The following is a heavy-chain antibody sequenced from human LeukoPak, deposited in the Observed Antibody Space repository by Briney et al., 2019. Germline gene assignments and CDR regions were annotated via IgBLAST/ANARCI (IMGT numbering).Heavy chain of an antibody. J-gene: IGHJ3*02. D-gene: IGHD2-2*02. CDR1: GDSVSSNSAA. CDR3: AAGYCSSTNCYMGAFDI. V-gene: IGHV6-1*01. Sequence: SQTLSLTCAISGDSVSSNSAAWNWIRQSPSRGLEWLGRTYYRSKWYNDYAVSVKSRITINPDTSKNQFSLQLNSVTPEDTTVYYCAAGYCSSTNCYMGAFDIWGQGTMVTVSS. CDR2: TYYRSKWYN.